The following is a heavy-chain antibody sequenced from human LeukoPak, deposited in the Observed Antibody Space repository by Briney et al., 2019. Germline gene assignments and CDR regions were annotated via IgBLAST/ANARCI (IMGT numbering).Heavy chain of an antibody. CDR1: GFTFSSYW. J-gene: IGHJ4*02. CDR2: IKQDGSEK. Sequence: PGGSLRLSCAASGFTFSSYWMSWVRQAPGKGLEWVANIKQDGSEKYYVDSVKGRFTISRDNAKNSLYLQMNSLRAEDTAVYYCARDYYYDILTGYWKVFDYWGQRTLVTVSS. CDR3: ARDYYYDILTGYWKVFDY. V-gene: IGHV3-7*01. D-gene: IGHD3-9*01.